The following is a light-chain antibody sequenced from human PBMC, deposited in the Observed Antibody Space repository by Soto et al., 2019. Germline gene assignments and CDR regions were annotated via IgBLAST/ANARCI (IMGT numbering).Light chain of an antibody. CDR3: QQYSSSPFT. J-gene: IGKJ3*01. Sequence: EIVMTQSPATLSVSPGERATLSCRASQSVNNNYLAWYQQKAGQAPRLLIYGVSARATGIPDRFSGSGSGADFTLTINTLEPEDFAVFYCQQYSSSPFTFGPGTKVDIK. CDR2: GVS. CDR1: QSVNNNY. V-gene: IGKV3-20*01.